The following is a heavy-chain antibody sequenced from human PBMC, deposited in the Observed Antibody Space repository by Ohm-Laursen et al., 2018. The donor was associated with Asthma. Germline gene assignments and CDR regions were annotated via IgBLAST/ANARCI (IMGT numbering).Heavy chain of an antibody. CDR1: GYTFTNYG. D-gene: IGHD3-3*01. V-gene: IGHV1-18*04. CDR2: ISINNGKT. J-gene: IGHJ4*02. Sequence: SVKVSCEASGYTFTNYGMNWVRQAPGHGLEWLGWISINNGKTNYAQKLQGRVTMTTDTSTSTAYMELRSLRSDDTAVYYCARERGITIFGVVSNYFDYWGQGTLVTVSS. CDR3: ARERGITIFGVVSNYFDY.